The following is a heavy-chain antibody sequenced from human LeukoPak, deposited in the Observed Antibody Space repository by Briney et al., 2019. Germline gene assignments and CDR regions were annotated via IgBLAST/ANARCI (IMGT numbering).Heavy chain of an antibody. Sequence: PPGGSLRLSCAASGFTFSSYGMHWVRQAPGKGLEWVGFIRSKAYGGTTEYAAPVKGRFTISRDDSKSIAYLQMNSLKTEDTAVYYCTRVGGIVVVPAATNWGQGTLVTVSS. CDR1: GFTFSSYG. D-gene: IGHD2-2*01. CDR3: TRVGGIVVVPAATN. CDR2: IRSKAYGGTT. V-gene: IGHV3-49*04. J-gene: IGHJ4*02.